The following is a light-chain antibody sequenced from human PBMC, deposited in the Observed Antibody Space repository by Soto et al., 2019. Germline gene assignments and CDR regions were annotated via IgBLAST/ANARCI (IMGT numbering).Light chain of an antibody. Sequence: EIVMTQSPVTLSASPGERVTLSCRTNKSISSNLAWYQQKRGQAPRLLISGVSTRASGVPDRFSGSGSVADFTLTISSLQSEDFAVYYCQQYDNWPLTFGGGTTVEI. J-gene: IGKJ4*01. V-gene: IGKV3-15*01. CDR2: GVS. CDR1: KSISSN. CDR3: QQYDNWPLT.